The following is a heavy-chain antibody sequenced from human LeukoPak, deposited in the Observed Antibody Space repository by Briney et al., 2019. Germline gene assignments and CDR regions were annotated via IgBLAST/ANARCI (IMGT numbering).Heavy chain of an antibody. V-gene: IGHV1-2*02. CDR3: ARVVQGSGSYYNGKDY. J-gene: IGHJ4*02. CDR2: INPNSGGT. Sequence: ASVKVSCKASGYTFSGYYMHWVRQAPGQGLEWMGWINPNSGGTSYAQKFQGRVTMTRDTSVTTAYMELSSLRSEDTAVYYCARVVQGSGSYYNGKDYWGQGTLVTVSS. D-gene: IGHD3-10*01. CDR1: GYTFSGYY.